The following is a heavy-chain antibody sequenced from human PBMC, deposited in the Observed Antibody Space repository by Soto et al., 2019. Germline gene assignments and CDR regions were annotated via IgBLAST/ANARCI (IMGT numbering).Heavy chain of an antibody. CDR1: GFIFSNYG. D-gene: IGHD3-10*01. CDR3: AKYVSGSEYYYYGMDV. V-gene: IGHV3-33*06. Sequence: PGGSLRLSCAASGFIFSNYGMHWVRQAPGKGLEWVAVIWYDGSHESYADSVKGRFTISRDNSKNTLYLQMNSLRAEDTAVYYCAKYVSGSEYYYYGMDVWGQGTTVTVSS. CDR2: IWYDGSHE. J-gene: IGHJ6*02.